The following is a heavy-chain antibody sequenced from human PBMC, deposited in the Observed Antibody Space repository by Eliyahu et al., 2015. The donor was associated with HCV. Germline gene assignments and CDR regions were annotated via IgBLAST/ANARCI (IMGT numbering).Heavy chain of an antibody. V-gene: IGHV4-59*01. D-gene: IGHD6-19*01. Sequence: QVQLQESGPGLVKPSETLSLTCTVSGGSITTYYWSWIRQPPGKGLEXIGXIHYSXXTNPRPSLKXRVTISVDTSKXQFSLNLTSVTAADTAVYYCASGGGGIAVAGTGGWFDPWGQGTLVTVSS. CDR1: GGSITTYY. CDR2: IHYSXXT. J-gene: IGHJ5*02. CDR3: ASGGGGIAVAGTGGWFDP.